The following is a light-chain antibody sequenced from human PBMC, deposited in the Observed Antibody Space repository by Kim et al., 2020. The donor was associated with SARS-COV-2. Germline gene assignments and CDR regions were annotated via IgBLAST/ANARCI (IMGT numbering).Light chain of an antibody. CDR1: SSDVGSHNR. V-gene: IGLV2-18*02. Sequence: QSALTQPPSVSGSPGQSVTISCTGTSSDVGSHNRVSWYQQPPGTAPKLIIYEVNNRPSGVPDRFSGSKSGNTASLTISGLQAEDEADYYCSSQTITSTWVFGGGTKLTVL. CDR2: EVN. CDR3: SSQTITSTWV. J-gene: IGLJ3*02.